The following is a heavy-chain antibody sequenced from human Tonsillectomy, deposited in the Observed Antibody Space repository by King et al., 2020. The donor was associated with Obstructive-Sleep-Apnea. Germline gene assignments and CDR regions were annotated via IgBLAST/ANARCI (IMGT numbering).Heavy chain of an antibody. Sequence: VQLVESGGGLVQPGRSLRLSCTASGFTFGDYAMSWFRQAPGKGLERVGFIRSKAYGGTTEYAASVKGRLTISRDDSKSIAYLQMNSLKTEDTAVYYCTRVSFGYCSSTSCYSDFDYWGQGTLVTVSS. CDR3: TRVSFGYCSSTSCYSDFDY. CDR1: GFTFGDYA. J-gene: IGHJ4*02. D-gene: IGHD2-2*02. V-gene: IGHV3-49*03. CDR2: IRSKAYGGTT.